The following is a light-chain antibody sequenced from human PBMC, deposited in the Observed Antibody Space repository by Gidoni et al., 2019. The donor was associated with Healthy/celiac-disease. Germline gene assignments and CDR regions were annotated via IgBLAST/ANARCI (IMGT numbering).Light chain of an antibody. CDR1: PSISSN. J-gene: IGKJ1*01. CDR3: QQSYSTPLWT. CDR2: GAS. Sequence: DIQITHSPSSLSASVGARVTITCRASPSISSNLNWYQQKPGNAPKLLIYGASSWPSGVPSRFSGSGSGTDFTLTISSLQPEDFATYYCQQSYSTPLWTFGQGTKVEIK. V-gene: IGKV1-39*01.